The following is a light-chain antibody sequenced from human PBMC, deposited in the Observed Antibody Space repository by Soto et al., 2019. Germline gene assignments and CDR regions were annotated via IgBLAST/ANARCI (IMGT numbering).Light chain of an antibody. V-gene: IGKV3-15*01. J-gene: IGKJ2*01. Sequence: ETVMTQSPATLSVSPGETATLSCRASQSVSSSLAWYQQKPGQAPRLLIYGASTRATGIPARFSGSGSGTEFALTISSLRSEDVAVYYCQQYNDWAAFGQGTKLEIK. CDR1: QSVSSS. CDR3: QQYNDWAA. CDR2: GAS.